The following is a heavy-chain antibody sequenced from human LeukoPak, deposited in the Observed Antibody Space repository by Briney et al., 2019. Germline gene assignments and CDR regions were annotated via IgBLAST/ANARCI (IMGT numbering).Heavy chain of an antibody. V-gene: IGHV3-74*01. CDR2: INTDGSTT. D-gene: IGHD1-1*01. J-gene: IGHJ4*02. CDR3: ARGHATFDY. CDR1: GFTFSSYW. Sequence: GGSLRLSCAASGFTFSSYWMHWVRQAPGKGLVWVSRINTDGSTTNYADSVKGRFTISRDNAKNTLFLQMNSLRVEDTAVYYCARGHATFDYWGQGTLVTVSS.